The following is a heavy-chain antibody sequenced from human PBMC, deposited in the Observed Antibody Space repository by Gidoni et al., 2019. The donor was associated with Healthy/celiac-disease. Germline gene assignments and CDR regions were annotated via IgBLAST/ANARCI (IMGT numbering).Heavy chain of an antibody. CDR2: IGYDGSNK. CDR3: ARTEEDY. V-gene: IGHV3-33*01. J-gene: IGHJ4*02. Sequence: QVQLVESGGGVVQPGRSLRLSCAASGFTFSSYGMHWVRQAPGKGLEWVAVIGYDGSNKYYADSVKGRFTISRDNSKNTLYLQMNSLRAEDTAVYYCARTEEDYWGQGTLVTVSS. CDR1: GFTFSSYG.